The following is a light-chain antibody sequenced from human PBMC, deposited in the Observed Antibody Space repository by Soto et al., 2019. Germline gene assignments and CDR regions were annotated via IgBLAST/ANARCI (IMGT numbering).Light chain of an antibody. CDR2: GAS. CDR3: QQYNNWPLT. J-gene: IGKJ4*01. V-gene: IGKV3-15*01. Sequence: EIVMTQSPATLSVSPGERATLSCRASQSVTSNLAWYQQKPGQPPRRLIYGASTRATGIPARFSGSGSGTEFTLTISSLQSEDFAVYYCQQYNNWPLTFGGGTKVDIE. CDR1: QSVTSN.